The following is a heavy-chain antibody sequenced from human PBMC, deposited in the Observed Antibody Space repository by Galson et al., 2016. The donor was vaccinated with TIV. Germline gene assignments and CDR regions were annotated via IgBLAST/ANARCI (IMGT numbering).Heavy chain of an antibody. V-gene: IGHV4-59*01. Sequence: LSLTCTVSGGSISDYYWSWIRQPPGKGLDWIGYVYYTGSTDHNPSLKSRVTISVDTSKNQFSLRLSSVTAADTAMYYCARVHLGYFDYWGQGILVTVSS. J-gene: IGHJ4*02. CDR1: GGSISDYY. CDR2: VYYTGST. CDR3: ARVHLGYFDY. D-gene: IGHD3-16*01.